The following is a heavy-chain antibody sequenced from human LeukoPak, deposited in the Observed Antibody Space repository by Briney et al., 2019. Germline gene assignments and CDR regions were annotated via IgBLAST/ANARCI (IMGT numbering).Heavy chain of an antibody. CDR3: ARRSRLYRHETTGYHDS. J-gene: IGHJ4*02. CDR2: VFYSGTT. Sequence: SETLSLTCNVSGDYITTTNYYWAWIRQPPGKGLEWIASVFYSGTTYYNPSLKSRVTISMDTSRKQISLRLTSVTATDTAIYYCARRSRLYRHETTGYHDSWGQGTLVTVSS. CDR1: GDYITTTNYY. D-gene: IGHD3-9*01. V-gene: IGHV4-39*01.